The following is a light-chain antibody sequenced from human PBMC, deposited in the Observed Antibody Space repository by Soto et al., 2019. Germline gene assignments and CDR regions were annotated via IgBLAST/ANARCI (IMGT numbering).Light chain of an antibody. Sequence: DIVMTQSPLSLPVTPGEPASISCSSSQSLLQSNGYNYLDWYLQKPGQSPQLLIYFGSYRASGVPDRFSGSGSGTDFTLKIRRVEAEDVGVYYCMQAQQSPPTFGQGNKV. J-gene: IGKJ1*01. CDR3: MQAQQSPPT. V-gene: IGKV2-28*01. CDR2: FGS. CDR1: QSLLQSNGYNY.